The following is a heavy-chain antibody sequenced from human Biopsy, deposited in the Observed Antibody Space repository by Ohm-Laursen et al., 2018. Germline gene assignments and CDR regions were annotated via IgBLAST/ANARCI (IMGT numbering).Heavy chain of an antibody. CDR1: GFHFSDYY. V-gene: IGHV3-74*01. CDR2: IKSVGSWT. J-gene: IGHJ6*02. Sequence: SLRLSCTASGFHFSDYYMSWIRQVPGKGLVWVSHIKSVGSWTNYADSVKGRFTISRDNAKNTLYLQMNSLRAEDTAVYYCVSFLKDLNMAVWGQGTTATVSS. CDR3: VSFLKDLNMAV. D-gene: IGHD2-15*01.